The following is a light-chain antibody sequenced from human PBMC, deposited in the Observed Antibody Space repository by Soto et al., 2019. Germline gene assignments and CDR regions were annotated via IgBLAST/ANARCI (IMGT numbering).Light chain of an antibody. V-gene: IGKV2-28*01. Sequence: IVVTHAPRALAVTPVGPASISCSSSQSLLHINGYNYLDWYLQKPGQSPQLLIYLASSRASGVPDRFSGSGSGTDCTLKISRVEAEDFGVYYCIQTLQTPFTFGGGTTVDIK. CDR3: IQTLQTPFT. CDR2: LAS. CDR1: QSLLHINGYNY. J-gene: IGKJ4*01.